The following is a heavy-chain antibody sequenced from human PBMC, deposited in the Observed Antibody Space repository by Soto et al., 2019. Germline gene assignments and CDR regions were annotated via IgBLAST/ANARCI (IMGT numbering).Heavy chain of an antibody. CDR2: INHSGST. D-gene: IGHD1-7*01. Sequence: SETLSLTCAVYGGSFSGYYWSWIRQPPGKGLEWIGEINHSGSTNYNPSLKSRVTISVDTSKNQFSLKLSSVTAADTAVYYCAGWNLKWYYYYYMDVWGKGTTVTVSS. CDR1: GGSFSGYY. CDR3: AGWNLKWYYYYYMDV. J-gene: IGHJ6*03. V-gene: IGHV4-34*01.